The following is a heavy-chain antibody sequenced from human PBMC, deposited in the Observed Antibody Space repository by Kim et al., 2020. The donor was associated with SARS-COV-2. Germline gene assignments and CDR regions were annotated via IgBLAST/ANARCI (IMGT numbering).Heavy chain of an antibody. J-gene: IGHJ5*02. CDR2: ISGNGAKI. V-gene: IGHV3-23*01. CDR3: ARIAGAYSNWFDP. CDR1: GFTFSSSV. D-gene: IGHD3-10*01. Sequence: GGSLRLSCAVSGFTFSSSVLSWVRQAPGKGLEWVSSISGNGAKIHYADSVKGWFTISRDNSRNTVYLQMNSLRVEDTAVYYCARIAGAYSNWFDPWGQGT.